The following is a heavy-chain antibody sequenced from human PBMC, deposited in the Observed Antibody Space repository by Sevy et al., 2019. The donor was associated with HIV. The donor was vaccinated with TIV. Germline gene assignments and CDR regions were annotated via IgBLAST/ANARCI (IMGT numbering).Heavy chain of an antibody. Sequence: GGSLRLSCAASGFTFSSYAMSWVRQAPGKGLEWVSAISGSGGSTYYADSVKGRFTISRDNSKNTLYLQMNNLRAEDTAVYYCAKGISGTYYYDSSGYSHTYYFDYWGQGTLVTVSS. CDR1: GFTFSSYA. D-gene: IGHD3-22*01. CDR3: AKGISGTYYYDSSGYSHTYYFDY. J-gene: IGHJ4*02. V-gene: IGHV3-23*01. CDR2: ISGSGGST.